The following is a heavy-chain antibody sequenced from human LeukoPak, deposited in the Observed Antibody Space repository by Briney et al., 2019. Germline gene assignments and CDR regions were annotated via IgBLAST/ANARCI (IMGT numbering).Heavy chain of an antibody. CDR1: GGSISSGGYY. V-gene: IGHV4-31*03. CDR3: ARGGRYFDWLSPNAFDI. CDR2: IYYSGST. Sequence: SETLSLTCTVSGGSISSGGYYWSWIRQHPGKGLEWIGYIYYSGSTYYNPSLKSRVTISVDTSKNQFSLKLGSVTAADTAVYYCARGGRYFDWLSPNAFDIWGQGTMVTVSS. J-gene: IGHJ3*02. D-gene: IGHD3-9*01.